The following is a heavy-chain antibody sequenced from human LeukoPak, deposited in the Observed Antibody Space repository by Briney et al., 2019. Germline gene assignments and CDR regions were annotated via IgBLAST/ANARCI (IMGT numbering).Heavy chain of an antibody. V-gene: IGHV4-30-4*01. Sequence: KPSETLSLTCTVSGGSISSGDYYWSWIRQPPGKGLEWIAYMYYSGSTYYNPSLKSRVTISVDTSKNQFSLKLSSVTAADTAVYYCARGQGLRFLEWLSWFDPWGQGTTVTVSS. D-gene: IGHD3-3*01. CDR2: MYYSGST. CDR1: GGSISSGDYY. CDR3: ARGQGLRFLEWLSWFDP. J-gene: IGHJ5*01.